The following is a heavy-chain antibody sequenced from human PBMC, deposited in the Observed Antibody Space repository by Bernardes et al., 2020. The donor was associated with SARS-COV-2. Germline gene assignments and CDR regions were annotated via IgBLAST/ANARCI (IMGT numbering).Heavy chain of an antibody. D-gene: IGHD2-8*01. CDR2: ISSSGSAL. CDR3: AREDMNTNSFDY. V-gene: IGHV3-11*01. J-gene: IGHJ4*02. CDR1: GFTFRDYY. Sequence: GGSLRLSCAASGFTFRDYYMSWIRQAPGKGLEWISYISSSGSALYYIDSVKGRFTISRDNAMNSLFLQMNSLSAADSAVYYCAREDMNTNSFDYWGQGIPVTVSS.